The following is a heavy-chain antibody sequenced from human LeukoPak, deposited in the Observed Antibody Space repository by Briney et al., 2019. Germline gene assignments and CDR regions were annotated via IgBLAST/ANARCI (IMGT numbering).Heavy chain of an antibody. J-gene: IGHJ4*02. CDR2: IYHSGST. Sequence: PSETLSLTCAVSDYSISSGYYWGWIRQPPGKGLEWIGSIYHSGSTYYNPSLKSRVIISLDTSKNQFSLKLNSVTAADTAVYYCARQYCSGGSCYLDYWGQGTLVTVSS. CDR1: DYSISSGYY. V-gene: IGHV4-38-2*01. CDR3: ARQYCSGGSCYLDY. D-gene: IGHD2-15*01.